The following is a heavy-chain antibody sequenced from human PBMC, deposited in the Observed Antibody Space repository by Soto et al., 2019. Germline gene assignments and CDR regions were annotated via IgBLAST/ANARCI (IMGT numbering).Heavy chain of an antibody. J-gene: IGHJ6*02. D-gene: IGHD3-22*01. CDR3: ASASITMIVVAPYGMDV. CDR1: GGTFSSCA. V-gene: IGHV1-69*13. CDR2: IIPIFGTA. Sequence: SVKVSCKASGGTFSSCAISWVRQAPGQGLEWMGGIIPIFGTANYAQKFQGRVTITADESTSTAYMELSSLRSEDTAVYYCASASITMIVVAPYGMDVWGQGTTVTVSS.